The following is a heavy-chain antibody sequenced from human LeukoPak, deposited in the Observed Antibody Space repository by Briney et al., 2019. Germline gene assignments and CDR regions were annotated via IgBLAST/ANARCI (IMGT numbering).Heavy chain of an antibody. CDR3: AELGITMIGGV. CDR1: GFSFEEYA. Sequence: QAGGSLRLSCKASGFSFEEYAMQWVRQVPGKGLQWVSGISSNGESTGYADSVKGRFTISRDNAKNSLYLQMNSLRAEDTAVYYCAELGITMIGGVWGKGTTVTISS. V-gene: IGHV3-9*01. D-gene: IGHD3-10*02. CDR2: ISSNGEST. J-gene: IGHJ6*04.